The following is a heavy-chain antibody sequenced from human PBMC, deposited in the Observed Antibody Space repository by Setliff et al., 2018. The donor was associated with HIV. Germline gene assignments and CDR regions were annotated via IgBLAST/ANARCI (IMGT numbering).Heavy chain of an antibody. CDR1: GYSISSGYY. CDR3: ARRRSSGWYHYFDY. J-gene: IGHJ4*02. Sequence: NPSETLSLTCTVSGYSISSGYYWGWIRQPLGKGLEWIGSIYHSGSTYYNPSLKSRVTISVDTSKNQFSLKLSSVTAADTAVYYCARRRSSGWYHYFDYWGQGTLVTVSS. D-gene: IGHD6-19*01. V-gene: IGHV4-38-2*02. CDR2: IYHSGST.